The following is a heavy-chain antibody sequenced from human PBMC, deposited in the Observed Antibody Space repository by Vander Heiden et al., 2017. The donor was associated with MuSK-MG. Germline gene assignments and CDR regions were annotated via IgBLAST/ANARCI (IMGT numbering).Heavy chain of an antibody. CDR1: GASISDYY. D-gene: IGHD3-16*01. CDR2: VHYTGRIDT. Sequence: QVQLQGSGPGLVKPSATLSLTCTVSGASISDYYWSWMRQSPGKGLEWIGYVHYTGRIDTDYNPSLKSRVTISVDASKNQLSVGFKAVTAADTAVDYCTRGHWALDKWAHVTLVTVSS. CDR3: TRGHWALDK. J-gene: IGHJ4*01. V-gene: IGHV4-59*01.